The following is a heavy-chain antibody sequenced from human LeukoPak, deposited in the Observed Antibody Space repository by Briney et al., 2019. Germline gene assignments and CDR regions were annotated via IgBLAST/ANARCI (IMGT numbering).Heavy chain of an antibody. D-gene: IGHD6-19*01. CDR2: IYTSGST. J-gene: IGHJ4*02. V-gene: IGHV4-4*07. CDR3: ARESMYSSGWPLIDY. CDR1: GGSISSYY. Sequence: PSETLSLTCTVSGGSISSYYWSWIQQPAGKGLEWIGRIYTSGSTNYNPSLKSQVTMSVDTSKNQFSLKLSSVTAADTAVYYCARESMYSSGWPLIDYWGQGTLVTVSS.